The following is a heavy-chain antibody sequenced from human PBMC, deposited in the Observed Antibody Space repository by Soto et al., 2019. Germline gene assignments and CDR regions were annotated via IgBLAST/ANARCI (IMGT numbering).Heavy chain of an antibody. V-gene: IGHV4-30-4*01. D-gene: IGHD6-6*01. J-gene: IGHJ4*02. CDR1: GGSISSGDYY. Sequence: SETLSLTCTVSGGSISSGDYYWSWIRQPPGKGLEWIGYIYYGGSTYYNPSLKSRVTISVDTSKNQFSLKLSSVTAADTAVYYCARASSWSYYFDYWGQGTLVTVS. CDR2: IYYGGST. CDR3: ARASSWSYYFDY.